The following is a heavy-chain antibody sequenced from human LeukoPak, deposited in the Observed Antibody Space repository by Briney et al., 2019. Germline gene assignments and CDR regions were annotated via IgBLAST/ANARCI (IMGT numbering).Heavy chain of an antibody. CDR1: GFTFSTFW. D-gene: IGHD6-19*01. CDR2: ISSSSSFI. J-gene: IGHJ3*02. CDR3: ARDREIAVAGPDAFDI. V-gene: IGHV3-21*01. Sequence: GGSLRLSCAASGFTFSTFWMSWVRQAPGKGLEWVSSISSSSSFIYYADSVKGRFTISRDNAKNSLYLQMNSLRAEDTAVYYCARDREIAVAGPDAFDIWGQGTMVTVSS.